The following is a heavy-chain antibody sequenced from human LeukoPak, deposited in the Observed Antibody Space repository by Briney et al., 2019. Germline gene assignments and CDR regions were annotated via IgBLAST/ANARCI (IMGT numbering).Heavy chain of an antibody. CDR3: AKDRISYGQNFPFDY. V-gene: IGHV3-23*01. CDR1: GFTFNNYA. J-gene: IGHJ4*02. Sequence: GGSLRLSCAASGFTFNNYAINWVRQAPGKGLEWVSGISNSGGSTYYADSVKGRFTISRDNSKNTLSLQMNSLRPEDTAVYYCAKDRISYGQNFPFDYWGQGTLVTVSS. CDR2: ISNSGGST. D-gene: IGHD5-18*01.